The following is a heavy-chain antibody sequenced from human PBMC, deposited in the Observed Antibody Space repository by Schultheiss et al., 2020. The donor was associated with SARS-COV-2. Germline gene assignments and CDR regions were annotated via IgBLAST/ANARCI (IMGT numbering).Heavy chain of an antibody. J-gene: IGHJ4*02. D-gene: IGHD2-2*02. CDR1: GYTFTSYY. Sequence: ASVKVSCKASGYTFTSYYMHWVRQAPGQGLEWMGIINPSGGSTSYAQKFQGRVTMTRDTSTSTVYMELSSLRSEDTAVYYCARSCSTTRCYTSIGDYWGQGTLVTVSS. V-gene: IGHV1-46*01. CDR2: INPSGGST. CDR3: ARSCSTTRCYTSIGDY.